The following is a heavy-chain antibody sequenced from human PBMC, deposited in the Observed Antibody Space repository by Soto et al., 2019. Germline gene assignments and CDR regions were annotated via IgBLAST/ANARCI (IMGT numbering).Heavy chain of an antibody. Sequence: PGGSLRLSCAASGFTFDDYAMHWVRQAPGKGLEWVSGISWNSGSIGYADSVKGRFTISRDNAKNSLYLQMNSLRAEDTAVYYCAREYYDFWSGYYYYYYYMDVWGKGTTVTVSS. CDR1: GFTFDDYA. CDR3: AREYYDFWSGYYYYYYYMDV. D-gene: IGHD3-3*01. V-gene: IGHV3-9*01. CDR2: ISWNSGSI. J-gene: IGHJ6*03.